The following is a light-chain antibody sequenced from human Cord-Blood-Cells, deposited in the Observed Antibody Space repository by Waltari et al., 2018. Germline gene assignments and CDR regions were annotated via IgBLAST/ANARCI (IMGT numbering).Light chain of an antibody. J-gene: IGKJ5*01. CDR1: QSVSSY. Sequence: EIVLTQSPATLSLSPGERVTLSCRASQSVSSYLAWYQQKPGQAPRLLIYDASNSATGIPARFSGSGSGTDFTLTISSLEPEDFAVYYCQQRSNWPPITFGQGTRLEIK. CDR2: DAS. CDR3: QQRSNWPPIT. V-gene: IGKV3-11*01.